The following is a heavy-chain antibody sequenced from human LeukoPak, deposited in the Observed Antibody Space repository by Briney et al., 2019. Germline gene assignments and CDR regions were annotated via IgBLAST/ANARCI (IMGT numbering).Heavy chain of an antibody. CDR3: ARVVSGYDFGVDYFDY. D-gene: IGHD5-12*01. Sequence: GESLQISCKGSGYSFTSYWIGWVRQMPGKGLEWMGIIYPGDSDTRYSPSFQGQVTISADKSISTAYLQWSSLKASDTAMYYCARVVSGYDFGVDYFDYWGQGTLVTVSS. CDR2: IYPGDSDT. J-gene: IGHJ4*02. V-gene: IGHV5-51*01. CDR1: GYSFTSYW.